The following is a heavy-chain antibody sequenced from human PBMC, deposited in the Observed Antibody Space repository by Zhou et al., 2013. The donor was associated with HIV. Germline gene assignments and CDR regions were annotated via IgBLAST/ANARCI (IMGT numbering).Heavy chain of an antibody. CDR3: ARRGTWGDRFNVIRGGLDV. Sequence: QVQLVQSGAEVKKPGASVKVSCKASGYTFTSYEINWVRQATGQGLEWMGWMNPNSGNTGFAQKFQGRVTMTRNTSISTAYMELSSLKSEDTAMYYCARRGTWGDRFNVIRGGLDVWGQGTTVTVSS. V-gene: IGHV1-8*02. CDR2: MNPNSGNT. CDR1: GYTFTSYE. D-gene: IGHD1-1*01. J-gene: IGHJ6*02.